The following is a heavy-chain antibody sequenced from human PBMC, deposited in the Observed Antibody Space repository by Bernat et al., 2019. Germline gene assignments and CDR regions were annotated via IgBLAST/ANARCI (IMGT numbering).Heavy chain of an antibody. Sequence: EVQLVESGGGLIQPGGSLRLSCAASGFTVSSNYMSWVRQAPGKGLEWVSVIYSGGSTYYADSVKGRFTISRDNSKNTLYLQMNSLRAEDTAVYYCARDGRPIGYGMDVWGQGTTVTVSS. V-gene: IGHV3-53*01. J-gene: IGHJ6*02. D-gene: IGHD1-26*01. CDR1: GFTVSSNY. CDR3: ARDGRPIGYGMDV. CDR2: IYSGGST.